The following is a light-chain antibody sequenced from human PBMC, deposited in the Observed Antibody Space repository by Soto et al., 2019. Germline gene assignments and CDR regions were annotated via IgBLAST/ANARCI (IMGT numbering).Light chain of an antibody. CDR2: EVS. CDR3: SSYTSSSTYV. V-gene: IGLV2-14*01. J-gene: IGLJ1*01. Sequence: QSVLTQPTSVSGSPGQSITISCTGNHNDIGTYDYVSWYQQHPGKAPKLMISEVSNRPSGVSNRFSGSQSGNTASLTISGLQAEDEADYYCSSYTSSSTYVFGTGTKVTVL. CDR1: HNDIGTYDY.